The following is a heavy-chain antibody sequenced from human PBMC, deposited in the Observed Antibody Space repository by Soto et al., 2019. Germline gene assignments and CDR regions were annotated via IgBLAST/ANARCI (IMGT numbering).Heavy chain of an antibody. V-gene: IGHV1-18*01. D-gene: IGHD5-18*01. Sequence: ASVKVSCKASGYTFTIYGISWVRQAPGQGLEWMGWISAYNGNTNYAQKLQGRVTMTTDTSTSTAYMELRSLRSDDTAVYYCARENSYGGYDAFDIWGQGTMVTVSS. CDR1: GYTFTIYG. CDR2: ISAYNGNT. CDR3: ARENSYGGYDAFDI. J-gene: IGHJ3*02.